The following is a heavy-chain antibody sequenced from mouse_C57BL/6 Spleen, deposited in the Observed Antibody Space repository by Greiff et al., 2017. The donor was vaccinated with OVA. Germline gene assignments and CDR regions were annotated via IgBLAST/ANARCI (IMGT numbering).Heavy chain of an antibody. CDR3: ARMCNPYYLDY. D-gene: IGHD2-1*01. CDR2: LNPIGGYT. J-gene: IGHJ2*01. V-gene: IGHV1-7*01. CDR1: GSTFTSYW. Sequence: QVQLQQSGADLAKPGASVKLSCKASGSTFTSYWMHWVTQRPGQGLEWIGSLNPIGGYTTYNPKFTDTATLTADKSSSTAYMQLSSLTYEDSAVYYCARMCNPYYLDYWGQGTTLTVSS.